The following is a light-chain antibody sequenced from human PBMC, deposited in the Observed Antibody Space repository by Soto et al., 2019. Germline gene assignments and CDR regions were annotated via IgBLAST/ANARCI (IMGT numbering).Light chain of an antibody. CDR1: QSLLQSDGKPS. CDR2: EFS. Sequence: DIVMTQTPLSLSVTPGQPASISCKSSQSLLQSDGKPSVYWYLQKPGQPPQLLIYEFSNRFSGVPDRFSRSGSRTDVTLKISRVAAEEVGVYYCIHCIQLPQTFGQGTKLQIK. V-gene: IGKV2D-29*01. CDR3: IHCIQLPQT. J-gene: IGKJ2*01.